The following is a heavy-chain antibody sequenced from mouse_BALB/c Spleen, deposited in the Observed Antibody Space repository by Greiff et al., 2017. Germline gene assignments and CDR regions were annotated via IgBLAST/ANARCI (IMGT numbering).Heavy chain of an antibody. CDR1: GFNIKDYY. D-gene: IGHD1-1*01. Sequence: EVKLQESGAELVRPGALVKLSCKASGFNIKDYYMHWVKQRPEQGLEWIGWIDPENGNTIYDPKFQGKASITADTSSNTAYLQLSSLTSEDTAVYYCARDYYGSSAWFAYWGQGTLVTVSA. CDR3: ARDYYGSSAWFAY. V-gene: IGHV14-1*02. J-gene: IGHJ3*01. CDR2: IDPENGNT.